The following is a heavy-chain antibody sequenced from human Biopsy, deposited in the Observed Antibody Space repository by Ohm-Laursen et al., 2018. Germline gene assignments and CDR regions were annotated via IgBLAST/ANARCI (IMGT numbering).Heavy chain of an antibody. D-gene: IGHD2-15*01. V-gene: IGHV4-59*05. CDR1: GGSFTGHY. Sequence: TLSLTYSVSGGSFTGHYWSWIRQPPGKGLEWIGSIFYRGSTHYKPSFKGRVKKSVDTSKNQFSLKLASVTAADTAVYYCARMDCSGGSCHYYSYGMDVWGQGTTVTVS. CDR2: IFYRGST. J-gene: IGHJ6*02. CDR3: ARMDCSGGSCHYYSYGMDV.